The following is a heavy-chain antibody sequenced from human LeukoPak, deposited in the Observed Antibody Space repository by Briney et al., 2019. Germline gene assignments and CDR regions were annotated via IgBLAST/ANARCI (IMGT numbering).Heavy chain of an antibody. CDR1: GFTFSSYA. Sequence: PGGSLRLSCAASGFTFSSYAMSWVRQAPGKGLEWVSSISGSASYIYYADSVKGRFTISRDNAKNSLFVQMNSLRAEDTAVYYCARVGSSGWYVDYWGQGTLVTVSS. V-gene: IGHV3-21*01. CDR3: ARVGSSGWYVDY. CDR2: ISGSASYI. J-gene: IGHJ4*02. D-gene: IGHD6-25*01.